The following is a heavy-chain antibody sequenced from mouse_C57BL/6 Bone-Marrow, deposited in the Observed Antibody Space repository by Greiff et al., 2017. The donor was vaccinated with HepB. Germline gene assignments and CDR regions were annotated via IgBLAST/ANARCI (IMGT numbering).Heavy chain of an antibody. CDR1: GFSLTSYG. V-gene: IGHV2-4*01. J-gene: IGHJ1*03. CDR2: IWSGGST. Sequence: VMLVESGPGLVQPSQCLSITCTVSGFSLTSYGVHWVRQPPGKGLEWLGVIWSGGSTDYNAAFISRLSISKDNSKSQVFFKMNSLQADDTAIYYCAKMGGYVWYFDVWGTGTTVTVSS. D-gene: IGHD2-2*01. CDR3: AKMGGYVWYFDV.